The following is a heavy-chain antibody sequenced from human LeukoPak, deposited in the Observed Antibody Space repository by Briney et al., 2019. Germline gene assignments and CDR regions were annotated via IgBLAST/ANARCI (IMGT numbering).Heavy chain of an antibody. J-gene: IGHJ4*02. Sequence: GESLKISCRGSGYSFTSYWIGWVRQMPGKGLEWMGIIYPGDSDTRYSPSFQGQVTISADKSISTAYLQWSSLKASDTAMYYCARRLYCSSTSCYYFDYWGQGTLVTVSS. CDR2: IYPGDSDT. CDR3: ARRLYCSSTSCYYFDY. V-gene: IGHV5-51*01. D-gene: IGHD2-2*01. CDR1: GYSFTSYW.